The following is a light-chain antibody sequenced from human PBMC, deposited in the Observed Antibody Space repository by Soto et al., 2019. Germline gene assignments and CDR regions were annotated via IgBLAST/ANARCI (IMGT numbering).Light chain of an antibody. CDR3: HQRTNWPPLT. CDR2: DAS. V-gene: IGKV3-11*01. Sequence: EIVLTQSPATLSLSPGERATLSYRASQTVVGYLDWYQQKPGQAPRLLIYDASNRASGIPARFSGSGSGTGFTLTISSLEPEDLAVYYCHQRTNWPPLTFGGGTKVEIK. J-gene: IGKJ4*01. CDR1: QTVVGY.